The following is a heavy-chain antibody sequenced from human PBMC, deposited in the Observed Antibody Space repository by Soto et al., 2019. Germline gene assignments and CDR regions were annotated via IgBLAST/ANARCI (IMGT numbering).Heavy chain of an antibody. CDR3: ARHINYYDSSGYYPEANYYYGMDV. CDR1: GGSFSGYY. CDR2: IYYSGST. J-gene: IGHJ6*01. Sequence: SETLSLTCAVYGGSFSGYYWSWIRQPPGKGLEWIGYIYYSGSTKYNPSLKSRVTISVDTSKNQFSLKLSSVTAADTAVYYCARHINYYDSSGYYPEANYYYGMDVWGQGTTVTVSS. D-gene: IGHD3-22*01. V-gene: IGHV4-59*08.